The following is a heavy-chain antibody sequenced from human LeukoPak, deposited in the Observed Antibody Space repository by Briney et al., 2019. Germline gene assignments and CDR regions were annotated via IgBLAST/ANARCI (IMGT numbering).Heavy chain of an antibody. CDR1: GYTFTSYY. Sequence: ASVKVSCKASGYTFTSYYMHWVRQAPGQGLEWMGIINPSGGSTSYAQKFQGRVTMTRDTSTSTVCMELSSLRSEDTAVYYCARVTLGCYYDSSGYCPFDPWGQGTLVTVSS. CDR3: ARVTLGCYYDSSGYCPFDP. J-gene: IGHJ5*02. V-gene: IGHV1-46*01. CDR2: INPSGGST. D-gene: IGHD3-22*01.